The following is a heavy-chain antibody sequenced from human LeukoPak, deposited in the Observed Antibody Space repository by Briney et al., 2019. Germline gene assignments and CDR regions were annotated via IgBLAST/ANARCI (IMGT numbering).Heavy chain of an antibody. Sequence: SQTLSLTCTVSGGSISSGGYYWSWIRQHPGKGLEWIGYIYYSGSTYYNPSLKSRVTMSVDTSKNQFSLKLSSVTAADTAVYYCARGAAAGTAGSYYYYYYGMDVWGQGTTVTVSS. V-gene: IGHV4-31*03. J-gene: IGHJ6*02. CDR2: IYYSGST. CDR1: GGSISSGGYY. CDR3: ARGAAAGTAGSYYYYYYGMDV. D-gene: IGHD6-13*01.